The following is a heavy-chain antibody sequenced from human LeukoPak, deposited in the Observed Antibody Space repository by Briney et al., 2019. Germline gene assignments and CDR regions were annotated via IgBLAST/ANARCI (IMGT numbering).Heavy chain of an antibody. J-gene: IGHJ4*02. CDR1: GGSISSGSYY. D-gene: IGHD4-17*01. CDR2: IYTSGST. Sequence: PSQTLSLTCTVSGGSISSGSYYWGWIRRPAGKGLEWIGRIYTSGSTNYNPSLKSRVTISVDTSKNQFSLQMSSVTAADTAVYYCARGSDYGDYVPYYFDYWGQGTLVTVSS. CDR3: ARGSDYGDYVPYYFDY. V-gene: IGHV4-61*02.